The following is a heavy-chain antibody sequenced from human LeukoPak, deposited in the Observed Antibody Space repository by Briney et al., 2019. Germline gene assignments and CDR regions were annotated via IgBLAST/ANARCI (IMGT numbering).Heavy chain of an antibody. CDR3: AKYYSSSWSHFDY. Sequence: PGGSLRFSCAASGFTFSSYAMKWVRQGPGKGLEWVSAISGSGGSTYYADSVKGRFTISRDNSKNTLYLQMNSLRAEDTAVYYCAKYYSSSWSHFDYWGQGTLVTVSS. D-gene: IGHD6-13*01. J-gene: IGHJ4*02. CDR1: GFTFSSYA. CDR2: ISGSGGST. V-gene: IGHV3-23*01.